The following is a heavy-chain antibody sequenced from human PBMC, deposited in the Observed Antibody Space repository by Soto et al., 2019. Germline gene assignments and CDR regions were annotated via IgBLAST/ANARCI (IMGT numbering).Heavy chain of an antibody. Sequence: GASVKVSCKASGYTFTGYYMHWVRQAPGQGLEWMGWINPNSGGTNYAQKLQGRVTMTRDTSISAAYMELSRLRSDDTAVYYCARVMITFGGVIDDAFDIWGQGTMVT. J-gene: IGHJ3*02. D-gene: IGHD3-16*02. CDR1: GYTFTGYY. V-gene: IGHV1-2*02. CDR2: INPNSGGT. CDR3: ARVMITFGGVIDDAFDI.